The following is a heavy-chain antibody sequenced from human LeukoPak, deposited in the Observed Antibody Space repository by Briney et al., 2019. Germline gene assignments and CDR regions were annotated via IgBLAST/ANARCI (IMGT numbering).Heavy chain of an antibody. D-gene: IGHD5-24*01. CDR1: GFTVSSNY. V-gene: IGHV3-23*01. CDR2: VSGDGVTT. J-gene: IGHJ2*01. Sequence: GGSLRLSCAASGFTVSSNYMSWVRQAPGKGLEWVSAVSGDGVTTYYPESVKGRFTISRDSSKSTLYLQMNSLRAEDTAIYYCAKTIPYWYFDLWGRGTLVTVSS. CDR3: AKTIPYWYFDL.